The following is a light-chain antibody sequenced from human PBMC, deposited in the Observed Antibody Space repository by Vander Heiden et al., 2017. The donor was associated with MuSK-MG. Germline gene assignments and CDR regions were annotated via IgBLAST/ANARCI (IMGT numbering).Light chain of an antibody. CDR2: DVN. Sequence: QSALTQPASVSGSPGQSITISCTGTSSDVGGYNYVSWYQQHPGKAPKLMIYDVNNRPSGVSNRFSGSKSGNTASLTISGLQAEDEADYYCSSYTSSTFVVFGGGTKLTGL. J-gene: IGLJ2*01. V-gene: IGLV2-14*01. CDR3: SSYTSSTFVV. CDR1: SSDVGGYNY.